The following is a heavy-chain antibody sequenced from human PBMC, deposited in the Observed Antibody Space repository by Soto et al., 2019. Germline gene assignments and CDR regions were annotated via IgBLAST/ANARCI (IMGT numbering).Heavy chain of an antibody. V-gene: IGHV1-3*01. CDR2: INAGNGNT. CDR1: GYTFTSYA. Sequence: ASVKVSCKASGYTFTSYAIHWVRQAPGQRLEWMGWINAGNGNTKYSQKFQGRVPITRDTSASTAYMELSSLRYEDTAVYYCAIAPGSGGMDVWGQGTTVTVSS. CDR3: AIAPGSGGMDV. D-gene: IGHD3-10*01. J-gene: IGHJ6*02.